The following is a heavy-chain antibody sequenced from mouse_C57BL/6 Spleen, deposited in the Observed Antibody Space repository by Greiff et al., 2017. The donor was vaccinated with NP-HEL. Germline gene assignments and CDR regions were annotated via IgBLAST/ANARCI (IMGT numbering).Heavy chain of an antibody. CDR2: INPSSGYT. J-gene: IGHJ4*01. CDR3: ARESSGYDYAMDY. Sequence: QVQLQQSGAELARPGASVKMSCKASGYTFTSYTMHWVKQRPGQGLEWIGYINPSSGYTKYNQKFKDKATLTADKSSSTAYMQLSSLTSEDSAVYYCARESSGYDYAMDYWGQGTSVTVSS. D-gene: IGHD3-2*02. CDR1: GYTFTSYT. V-gene: IGHV1-4*01.